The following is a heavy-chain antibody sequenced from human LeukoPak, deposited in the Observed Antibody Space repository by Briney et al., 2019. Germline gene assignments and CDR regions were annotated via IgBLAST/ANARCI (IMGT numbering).Heavy chain of an antibody. Sequence: GGSLRLSCAASGFTFSSYEMNWVRQAPGKGLEWDSYISRSGSNTNYAGSVQGRFTISRDNAKNSLYLQMNSLRAEDTAVYYCARSMVTNYFDHWGQGTLVAVSS. CDR3: ARSMVTNYFDH. D-gene: IGHD4-17*01. CDR2: ISRSGSNT. J-gene: IGHJ4*02. CDR1: GFTFSSYE. V-gene: IGHV3-48*03.